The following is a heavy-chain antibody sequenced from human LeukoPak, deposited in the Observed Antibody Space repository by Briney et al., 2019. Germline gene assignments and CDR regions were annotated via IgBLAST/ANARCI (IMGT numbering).Heavy chain of an antibody. D-gene: IGHD3-10*01. CDR3: ARGDTMVRGVIAYYHYGMDV. Sequence: SETLSLTCTVSGGSISSYYWSWIRQPPGKGLEWIGYIYYSGSTNYNPSLKSRVTISVDTSKNQFSLKLSSVTAADTAVYYCARGDTMVRGVIAYYHYGMDVWGKGTTVTVSS. J-gene: IGHJ6*04. V-gene: IGHV4-59*01. CDR2: IYYSGST. CDR1: GGSISSYY.